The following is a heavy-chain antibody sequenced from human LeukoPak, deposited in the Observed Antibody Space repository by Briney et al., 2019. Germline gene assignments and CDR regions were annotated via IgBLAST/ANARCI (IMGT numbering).Heavy chain of an antibody. J-gene: IGHJ4*02. CDR1: GFTFSSYA. D-gene: IGHD6-13*01. CDR2: ISGSGGST. V-gene: IGHV3-23*01. CDR3: AKDGIAATFFDY. Sequence: GGSLRLSCAASGFTFSSYAMSWGRQAPGKGLEWVSAISGSGGSTYYADSVKGRFNISRDNSKNTLYLQMNSLRAEDTAVYYCAKDGIAATFFDYWGQGTLVTVSS.